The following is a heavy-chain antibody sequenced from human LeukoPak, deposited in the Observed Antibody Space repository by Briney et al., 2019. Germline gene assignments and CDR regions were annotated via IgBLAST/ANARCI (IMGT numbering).Heavy chain of an antibody. D-gene: IGHD2-2*01. J-gene: IGHJ6*04. CDR3: ARDLGYCSSTSCYHNYYYYYGMDV. Sequence: SSVTVSCKASGGTFSSYAISWVGQATANGLEWLGGIIPFFCTAKYAQKFQGRVTITADKSTSTAYMELSSLRSEDTAVYYCARDLGYCSSTSCYHNYYYYYGMDVWGKGTTVTVSS. V-gene: IGHV1-69*06. CDR1: GGTFSSYA. CDR2: IIPFFCTA.